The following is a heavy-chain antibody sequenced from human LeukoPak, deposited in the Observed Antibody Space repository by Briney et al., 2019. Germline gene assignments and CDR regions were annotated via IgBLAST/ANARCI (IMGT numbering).Heavy chain of an antibody. V-gene: IGHV1-18*01. CDR2: ISAYNGNT. J-gene: IGHJ4*02. CDR1: GYTFTSYG. Sequence: ASVKVSCKASGYTFTSYGISWVRQAPGQGLEWMGWISAYNGNTNYAQKLQGRVTTTTDTSTSTAYMELRSLRSDDTAVYYCARDFMDFDPNDYWGQGTLVTVSS. D-gene: IGHD3-9*01. CDR3: ARDFMDFDPNDY.